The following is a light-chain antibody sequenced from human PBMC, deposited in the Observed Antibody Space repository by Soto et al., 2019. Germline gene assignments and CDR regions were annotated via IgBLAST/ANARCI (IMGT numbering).Light chain of an antibody. Sequence: ENVLTQSPGTLSLSPGERVTLSCRASQSVSSNYLAWYQQKPGQAPRLLIYGASVRATGIPDRFSGSGSGTDFTLTISRLEPEDFAVYYWQQYGSSPYTFGQGTKLEIK. V-gene: IGKV3-20*01. J-gene: IGKJ2*01. CDR2: GAS. CDR1: QSVSSNY. CDR3: QQYGSSPYT.